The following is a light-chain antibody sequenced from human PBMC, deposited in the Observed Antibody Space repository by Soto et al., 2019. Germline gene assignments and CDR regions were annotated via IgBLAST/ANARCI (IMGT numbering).Light chain of an antibody. CDR3: QQYYSTPVWT. Sequence: DIVMAKSPYSVAVPLGEWATINCKSSQSVLYNSNNKKYLAWYQQKPAQPPKLLIYWASTRESGVPDRFSGSGSGTDFTLTISSLQAEDVAVYYCQQYYSTPVWTFGQGTKVEVK. CDR1: QSVLYNSNNKKY. V-gene: IGKV4-1*01. J-gene: IGKJ1*01. CDR2: WAS.